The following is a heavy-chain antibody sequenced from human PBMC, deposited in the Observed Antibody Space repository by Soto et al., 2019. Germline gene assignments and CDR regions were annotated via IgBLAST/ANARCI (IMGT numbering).Heavy chain of an antibody. CDR1: GVTLSNAA. J-gene: IGHJ3*02. V-gene: IGHV1-58*01. CDR2: IVVGRVNT. Sequence: EEVSCMASGVTLSNAAVQWVQQDRRKSLGGRGWIVVGRVNTNYAQNFRARITITRDMSTSTAHMEVSSLTSEDPAVYYCVAELYSGGSCGSFDIWSQGTMVTVSS. D-gene: IGHD2-15*01. CDR3: VAELYSGGSCGSFDI.